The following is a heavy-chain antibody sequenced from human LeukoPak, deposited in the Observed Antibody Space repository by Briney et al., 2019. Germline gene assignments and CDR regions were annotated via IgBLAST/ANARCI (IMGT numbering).Heavy chain of an antibody. CDR1: GFTFSSYG. Sequence: GGSLRLSCAASGFTFSSYGMHWVRQAPGMGLEWVAIISYDGSNKYYADSVKGRFTISRDNSRNTLYLQMNSLGAEDTALYYCAKVRVDAYVSPNDYWGQGTLVTVSS. J-gene: IGHJ4*02. CDR2: ISYDGSNK. D-gene: IGHD3-16*01. CDR3: AKVRVDAYVSPNDY. V-gene: IGHV3-30*18.